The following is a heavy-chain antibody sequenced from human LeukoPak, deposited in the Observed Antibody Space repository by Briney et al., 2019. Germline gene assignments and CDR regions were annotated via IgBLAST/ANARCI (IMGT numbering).Heavy chain of an antibody. CDR1: GYSISSGYY. Sequence: SETLSLTCTVSGYSISSGYYWSWIRQPPGKGLEWIGYIYYSGSTYYNPSLKSRVTISVDTSKNQFTLKLSSVTAADTAVYYCARVRGVMGVVVPAAIDYWGQGTLVTVSS. CDR2: IYYSGST. J-gene: IGHJ4*02. V-gene: IGHV4-30-4*08. D-gene: IGHD2-2*01. CDR3: ARVRGVMGVVVPAAIDY.